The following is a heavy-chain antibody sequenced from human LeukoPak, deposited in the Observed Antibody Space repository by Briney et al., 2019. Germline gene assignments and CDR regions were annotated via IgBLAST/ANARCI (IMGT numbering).Heavy chain of an antibody. CDR1: GGSISSGSCY. Sequence: PWESLSLTCTVSGGSISSGSCYWSWIRQPAGKGLEWIGRMYTSGSTIYNPSLKSRVTISVDTSKNQFSLRLSSVTAADTAVYYCARGGYYVDSSFDYWGQGSLVTVSS. CDR2: MYTSGST. J-gene: IGHJ4*02. CDR3: ARGGYYVDSSFDY. D-gene: IGHD3-22*01. V-gene: IGHV4-61*02.